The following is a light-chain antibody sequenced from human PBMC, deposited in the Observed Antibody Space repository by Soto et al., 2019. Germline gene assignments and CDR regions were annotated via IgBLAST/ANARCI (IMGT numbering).Light chain of an antibody. V-gene: IGKV1-33*01. J-gene: IGKJ3*01. CDR1: QDISNF. Sequence: DIQMTQSPSSLSASVGDRVTITCQASQDISNFLNWYQHKPGKSPKLLINDASNLETGVPSRFSGSCSCTDFTFTINSLQPEDVATYYCQQYDSLPLSFGPGTKVELK. CDR2: DAS. CDR3: QQYDSLPLS.